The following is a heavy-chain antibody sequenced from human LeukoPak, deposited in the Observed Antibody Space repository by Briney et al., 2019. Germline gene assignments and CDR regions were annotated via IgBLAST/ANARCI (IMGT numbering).Heavy chain of an antibody. V-gene: IGHV1-24*01. CDR1: GYTLTELS. D-gene: IGHD2-2*01. Sequence: ASVKVSCKVSGYTLTELSMHWVRQAPGKGLEWMGGFDPEDGETIYAQKFQGRVTMTEDTSTDTAYMELSSLRSEDTAVYYCARVLVVPAAIDYYYYYYGMDVWGKGTTVTVSS. J-gene: IGHJ6*04. CDR2: FDPEDGET. CDR3: ARVLVVPAAIDYYYYYYGMDV.